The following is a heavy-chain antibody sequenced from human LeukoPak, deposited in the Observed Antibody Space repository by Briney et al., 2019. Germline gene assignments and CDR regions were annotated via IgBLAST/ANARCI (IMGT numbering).Heavy chain of an antibody. D-gene: IGHD3-22*01. Sequence: ASVKVSCKTSGYTFTSYVISWVRQAPGQGLEWMGWINTNTGGPTYAQGSSGRFVFSSDTSVNSAYLEISSLRPEDTAVYYCARDVGYYFYSMDVWGEGTTVTVSS. J-gene: IGHJ6*03. CDR2: INTNTGGP. CDR3: ARDVGYYFYSMDV. V-gene: IGHV7-4-1*02. CDR1: GYTFTSYV.